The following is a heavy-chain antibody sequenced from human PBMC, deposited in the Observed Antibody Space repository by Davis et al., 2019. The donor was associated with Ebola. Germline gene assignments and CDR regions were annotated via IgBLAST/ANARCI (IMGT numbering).Heavy chain of an antibody. CDR3: ARDPSWEPPLGYFDY. D-gene: IGHD1-26*01. Sequence: PGGSLRLSCAASGFTFSSYAMHWVRQAPGKGLEWVAVISYDGSNKYYADSVKGRFTISRDNSKNTLYLQMNSLRAEDTAVYYCARDPSWEPPLGYFDYWGQGTLVTVSS. J-gene: IGHJ4*02. CDR2: ISYDGSNK. CDR1: GFTFSSYA. V-gene: IGHV3-30-3*01.